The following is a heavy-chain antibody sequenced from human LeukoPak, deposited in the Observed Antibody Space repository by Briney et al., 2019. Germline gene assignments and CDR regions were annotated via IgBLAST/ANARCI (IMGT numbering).Heavy chain of an antibody. J-gene: IGHJ4*02. D-gene: IGHD1-26*01. CDR2: ISGDAGRT. Sequence: GGSLRLSCAASGFTFSNYGLNWVRQAPGKGLEWVSGISGDAGRTYYADSVKGRFTISRDNAKNSLYLQMNSLRAEDTAVYYCASEHSGNYYRPFDYWGQGTLVTVSS. CDR1: GFTFSNYG. CDR3: ASEHSGNYYRPFDY. V-gene: IGHV3-21*01.